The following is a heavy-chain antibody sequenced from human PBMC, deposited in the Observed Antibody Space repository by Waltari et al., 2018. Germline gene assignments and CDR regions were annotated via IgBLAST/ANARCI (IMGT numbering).Heavy chain of an antibody. Sequence: EVQLVESGGGLVKPGGSLRLSCAASGFTFSSYSMNWVRQAPGKGLEWVSSISSSSSYIYYADSVKGRFTISRDNAKNSLYLQMNSLRAEDTAVYYCAIRPYGGNPGPVYWGQGTLVTVSS. V-gene: IGHV3-21*01. CDR1: GFTFSSYS. J-gene: IGHJ4*02. D-gene: IGHD4-17*01. CDR2: ISSSSSYI. CDR3: AIRPYGGNPGPVY.